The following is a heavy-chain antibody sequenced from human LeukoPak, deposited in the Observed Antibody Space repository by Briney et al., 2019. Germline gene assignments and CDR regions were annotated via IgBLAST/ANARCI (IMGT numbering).Heavy chain of an antibody. J-gene: IGHJ3*02. Sequence: PSETLSLTCTVSGGSISSYYWSWIQQPPGQGLEWIGFIVYSGSTNYNPSLKSRVTISIDTSNNQLSLKLSSVTAADTAVYYCARHREMDSYEAFDMWGQGTMVTVSS. D-gene: IGHD5-24*01. CDR1: GGSISSYY. V-gene: IGHV4-59*08. CDR2: IVYSGST. CDR3: ARHREMDSYEAFDM.